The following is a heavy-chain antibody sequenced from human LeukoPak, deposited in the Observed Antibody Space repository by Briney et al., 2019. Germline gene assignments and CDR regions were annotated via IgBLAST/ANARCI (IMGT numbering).Heavy chain of an antibody. CDR3: AREPMIVVVISFDY. CDR1: GFTFSSYE. V-gene: IGHV3-48*03. Sequence: PGGSLRLSCAASGFTFSSYEMNWVRQAPGKGLEWVSYISSSGSTIYYADSVKGRFTISRDNAKNSLYLQMNSLRAEDTAVYYCAREPMIVVVISFDYWGQGTLVTVSS. CDR2: ISSSGSTI. J-gene: IGHJ4*02. D-gene: IGHD3-22*01.